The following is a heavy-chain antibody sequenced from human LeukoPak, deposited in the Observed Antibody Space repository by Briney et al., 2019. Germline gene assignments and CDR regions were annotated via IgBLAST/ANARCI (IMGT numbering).Heavy chain of an antibody. V-gene: IGHV1-18*01. D-gene: IGHD6-6*01. J-gene: IGHJ6*03. Sequence: ASVKVSCKASGYTFTGYGISWVRQAPGQGLEWMGWISAYNGNTNYAQKLQGRVTMTTDTSTSTAYMELRSLRSDDTAVYYCARVGSSSYYYYYMDVWGKGTTVTVSS. CDR2: ISAYNGNT. CDR3: ARVGSSSYYYYYMDV. CDR1: GYTFTGYG.